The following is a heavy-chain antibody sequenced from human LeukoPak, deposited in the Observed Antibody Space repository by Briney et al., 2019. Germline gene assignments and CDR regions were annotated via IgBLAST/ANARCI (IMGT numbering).Heavy chain of an antibody. J-gene: IGHJ4*02. D-gene: IGHD4-17*01. V-gene: IGHV3-74*01. CDR3: ARVGYGDYVWIPVYFDY. CDR1: GFTFSSYW. Sequence: GGSLRLSCGASGFTFSSYWMHWVRQAPGKGLVWVSRISTDGSNTNYADSVKGRFTISRDNAKNTLYLQMNSLRAEDTAVYHCARVGYGDYVWIPVYFDYWGQGTLVTVSS. CDR2: ISTDGSNT.